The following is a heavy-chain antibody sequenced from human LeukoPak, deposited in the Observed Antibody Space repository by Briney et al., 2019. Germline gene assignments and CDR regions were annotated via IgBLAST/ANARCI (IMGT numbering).Heavy chain of an antibody. CDR3: ARGGYYHYYYMDV. D-gene: IGHD2-15*01. V-gene: IGHV4-59*08. Sequence: PSETLSLTCSVAGGSISSYYWTWIRQPPGRRLEWIGHIYSSGSTNYNPSLKSRVTMSVDTSRDQFSLKLSSVNATDTAVYYCARGGYYHYYYMDVWGKGTTVTVSS. J-gene: IGHJ6*03. CDR2: IYSSGST. CDR1: GGSISSYY.